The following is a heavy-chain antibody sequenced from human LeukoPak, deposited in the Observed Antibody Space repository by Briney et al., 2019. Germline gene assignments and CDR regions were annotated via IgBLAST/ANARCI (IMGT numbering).Heavy chain of an antibody. CDR3: ARDRSGYLGAFDI. J-gene: IGHJ3*02. CDR1: GGSISSYY. CDR2: IYYSGST. Sequence: SETLSLTCTVSGGSISSYYWSWIRQPPGKGLEWIGYIYYSGSTNYNPSLKSRVTISEDTSKNQFSLKLSSVTAADTAVYYCARDRSGYLGAFDIWGQGTMVTVSS. V-gene: IGHV4-59*01. D-gene: IGHD5-12*01.